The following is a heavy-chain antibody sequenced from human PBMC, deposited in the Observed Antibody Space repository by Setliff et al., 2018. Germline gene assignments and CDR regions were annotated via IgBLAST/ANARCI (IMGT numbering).Heavy chain of an antibody. Sequence: GGSLRLSCVASGFTFGAYTLTWVRQAPGKGLEFVSGVDQGANTYYGDSVKGRFTISRDNAKNSLYLQMNSLRAEDTAVYYCASAVPSSGYYYAPDYWGQGTLVTVSS. D-gene: IGHD3-22*01. V-gene: IGHV3-23*05. CDR3: ASAVPSSGYYYAPDY. J-gene: IGHJ4*02. CDR2: VDQGANT. CDR1: GFTFGAYT.